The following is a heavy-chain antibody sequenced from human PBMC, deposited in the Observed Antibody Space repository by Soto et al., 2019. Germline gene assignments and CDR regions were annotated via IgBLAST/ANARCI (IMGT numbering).Heavy chain of an antibody. D-gene: IGHD7-27*01. CDR1: AGSIMSGDYY. CDR3: AGELGTVYFDH. Sequence: QVQLQESGPGLVKPSQTLSLTCTVSAGSIMSGDYYWTWIRQPPGKGLEGIGYIDHSGSAYYNPSLNSRSTISIDTSNNQFSLKMTSVTAADTAVYYCAGELGTVYFDHLGQGTLVTVSS. CDR2: IDHSGSA. J-gene: IGHJ4*02. V-gene: IGHV4-30-4*01.